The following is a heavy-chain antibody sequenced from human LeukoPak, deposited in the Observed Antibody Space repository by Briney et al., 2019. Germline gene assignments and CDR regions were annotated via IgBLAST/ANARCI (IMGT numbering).Heavy chain of an antibody. CDR2: TYYRSKWYN. CDR3: ARAPLYGDYAHYYYMDV. CDR1: GDSVSSNSAA. J-gene: IGHJ6*03. Sequence: SQTLSLTCAISGDSVSSNSAAWNWIRQSPSRGLEWLGRTYYRSKWYNDYAVSVKSRITINPNTSKNQFSLQLNSVTPEDTAVYYCARAPLYGDYAHYYYMDVWGKGTTVTVSS. V-gene: IGHV6-1*01. D-gene: IGHD4-17*01.